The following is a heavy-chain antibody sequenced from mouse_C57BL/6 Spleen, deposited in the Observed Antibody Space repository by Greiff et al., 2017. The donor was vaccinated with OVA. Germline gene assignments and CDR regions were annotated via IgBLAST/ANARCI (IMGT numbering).Heavy chain of an antibody. J-gene: IGHJ1*03. CDR1: GYTFTDYY. CDR3: ARIGYYGSSFYWYFDV. Sequence: VQLQQSGPELVKPGASVKISCKASGYTFTDYYMNWVKQSHGKSLEWIGDINPNNGGTSYNQKFKGKATLTVDKSSSTAYMELRSLTSEDSAVYYCARIGYYGSSFYWYFDVWGTGTTVTVSS. D-gene: IGHD1-1*01. V-gene: IGHV1-26*01. CDR2: INPNNGGT.